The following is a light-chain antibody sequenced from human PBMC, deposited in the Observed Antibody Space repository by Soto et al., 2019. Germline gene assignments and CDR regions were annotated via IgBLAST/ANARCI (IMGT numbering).Light chain of an antibody. V-gene: IGKV1-5*01. CDR2: DVS. CDR1: QIITTW. J-gene: IGKJ5*01. CDR3: QHYERYAPRT. Sequence: DIPITPAPSTLSASFGACVPITCRVRQIITTWLAWYQQRPGKAPKLLIYDVSSWQSGVPARFSGSGSGTEFTLTISSLQPDDFATYYCQHYERYAPRTFGQGTRVEIK.